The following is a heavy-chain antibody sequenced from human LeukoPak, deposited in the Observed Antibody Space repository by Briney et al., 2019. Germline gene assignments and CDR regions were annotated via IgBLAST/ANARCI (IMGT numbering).Heavy chain of an antibody. D-gene: IGHD3-3*01. V-gene: IGHV3-7*01. CDR2: IKQDGSEK. CDR1: GFTFSSYW. Sequence: GGSLRLSCAASGFTFSSYWMSWVRQAPGKGLEWVANIKQDGSEKYYVDSVKGRFTISRDNAKNSLYLQMNSLRAEDTAVYYCARVGYDFWSGINWFDPWGQGTLVTVSS. CDR3: ARVGYDFWSGINWFDP. J-gene: IGHJ5*02.